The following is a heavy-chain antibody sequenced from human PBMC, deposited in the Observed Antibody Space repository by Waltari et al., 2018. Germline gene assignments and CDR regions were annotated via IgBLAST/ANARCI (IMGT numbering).Heavy chain of an antibody. CDR2: KWYDGSNK. Sequence: VQLVESGGGLVQPGGSLRLSCAASGFTFSSYGMHWVRQAPGKGLGWVAVKWYDGSNKYYADSVKGRVTISRDNSKNTLYLQMNSLRAEDTAVYYCAKSVATHRGAFDIWGQGTMVTVSS. CDR3: AKSVATHRGAFDI. D-gene: IGHD5-12*01. CDR1: GFTFSSYG. J-gene: IGHJ3*02. V-gene: IGHV3-33*06.